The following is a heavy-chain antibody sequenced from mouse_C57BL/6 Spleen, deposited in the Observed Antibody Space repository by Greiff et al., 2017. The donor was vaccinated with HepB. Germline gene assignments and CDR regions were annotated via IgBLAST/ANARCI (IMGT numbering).Heavy chain of an antibody. V-gene: IGHV6-6*01. CDR3: TRPMVTTKGAGFAY. J-gene: IGHJ3*01. Sequence: EVKLMESGGGLVQPGGSMKLSCAASGFTFSDAWMDWVRQSPEKGLEWVAEIRNKANNHATYYAESVKGRFTISRDDSKSSVYLQMNSLRAEDTGIYYCTRPMVTTKGAGFAYWGQGTLVTVSA. CDR1: GFTFSDAW. CDR2: IRNKANNHAT. D-gene: IGHD2-2*01.